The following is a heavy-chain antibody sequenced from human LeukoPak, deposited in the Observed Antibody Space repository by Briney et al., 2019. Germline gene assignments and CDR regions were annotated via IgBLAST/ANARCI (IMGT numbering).Heavy chain of an antibody. D-gene: IGHD6-25*01. Sequence: GESLKISCETSGYTFTNYWIGWVRQMPGEGLDWMGMIYPGDSDTTYNPSFQGHVTMSVDRSISTAYLQWRSLKVSDTAMYYCARVFYSSAWKYYFDYWGQGTLVTVSS. V-gene: IGHV5-51*01. CDR1: GYTFTNYW. J-gene: IGHJ4*02. CDR3: ARVFYSSAWKYYFDY. CDR2: IYPGDSDT.